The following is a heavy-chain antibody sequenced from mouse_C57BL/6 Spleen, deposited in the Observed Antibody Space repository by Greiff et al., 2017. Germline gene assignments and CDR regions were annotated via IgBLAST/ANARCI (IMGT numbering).Heavy chain of an antibody. CDR1: GYTFTSYW. CDR2: IYPGNSDT. CDR3: TREGIYDGYYYAMDY. Sequence: EVQLQQSGPVLARPGASVKMSCKTSGYTFTSYWMHWVKQRPGQGLEWIGAIYPGNSDTSYNQKFKGKAKLTAVTSASTAYMELSSLTNEDSAVYYCTREGIYDGYYYAMDYWGQGTSVTVSS. V-gene: IGHV1-5*01. D-gene: IGHD2-3*01. J-gene: IGHJ4*01.